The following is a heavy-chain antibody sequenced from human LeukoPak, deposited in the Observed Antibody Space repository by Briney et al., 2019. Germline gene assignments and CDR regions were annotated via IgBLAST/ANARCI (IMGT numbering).Heavy chain of an antibody. CDR1: GYPFTKFY. CDR3: ARGRTRTYYYDSSGYNY. D-gene: IGHD3-22*01. Sequence: GASVKVSCKASGYPFTKFYMHWVRQAPGHGLEWMGLMSPNGDSTLYSQKFQGRVTMTRDTSTSTDYMELSSLRSEDTAVYYCARGRTRTYYYDSSGYNYWGQGTLVTVSS. CDR2: MSPNGDST. V-gene: IGHV1-46*01. J-gene: IGHJ4*02.